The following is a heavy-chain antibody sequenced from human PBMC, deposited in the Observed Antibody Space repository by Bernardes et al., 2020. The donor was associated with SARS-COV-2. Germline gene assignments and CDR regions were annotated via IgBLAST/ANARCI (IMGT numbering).Heavy chain of an antibody. CDR1: GFTFSNAW. D-gene: IGHD3-16*01. CDR3: TTGPGGGLYYAMDV. J-gene: IGHJ6*02. Sequence: GGSLRLSCAASGFTFSNAWMSWVRQAPGKGLEWVGRVKTKSDGGATDYAAPVKGRFTISRDDSRNILYLQLNSLKTEDTAVYFCTTGPGGGLYYAMDVWGQGTTVTVSS. CDR2: VKTKSDGGAT. V-gene: IGHV3-15*01.